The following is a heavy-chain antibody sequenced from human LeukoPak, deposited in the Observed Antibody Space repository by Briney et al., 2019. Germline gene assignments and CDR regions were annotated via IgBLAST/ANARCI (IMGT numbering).Heavy chain of an antibody. CDR3: ARVRGISFEGFYYFDY. J-gene: IGHJ4*02. Sequence: GGSLRLSCAASGFTFDDYGMSWVRQAPGKGLEWVSGINWNGGSTGYADSVKGRFTISRDNAKNSLYLQMNSLRAEDTALYHCARVRGISFEGFYYFDYWGQGTLVTVSS. V-gene: IGHV3-20*01. D-gene: IGHD3-10*01. CDR2: INWNGGST. CDR1: GFTFDDYG.